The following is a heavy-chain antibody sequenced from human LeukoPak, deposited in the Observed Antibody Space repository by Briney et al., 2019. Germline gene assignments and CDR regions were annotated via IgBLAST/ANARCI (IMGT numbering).Heavy chain of an antibody. D-gene: IGHD3-10*01. Sequence: SETLSLTCAVYGGSFSSYYWSWIRQPPGKGLEWIGYIYYSGSTNFNPSLKSRVTISVDTSKNQFSLKLSSVTAADTAVYYGGSTNYNPSLKSRVTISVDTSKNQFSLKLSSVTAADTAVYYCARVNYVGLSVRKYYFDYWGQGTLVTVSS. CDR2: IYYSGST. CDR1: GGSFSSYY. CDR3: GSTNYNPSLKSRVTISVDTSKNQFSLKLSSVTAADTAVYYCARVNYVGLSVRKYYFDY. J-gene: IGHJ4*02. V-gene: IGHV4-59*01.